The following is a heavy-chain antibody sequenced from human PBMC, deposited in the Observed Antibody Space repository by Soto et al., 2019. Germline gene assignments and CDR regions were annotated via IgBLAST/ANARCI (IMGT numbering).Heavy chain of an antibody. CDR2: ISGSGGST. J-gene: IGHJ4*02. CDR3: AKGRLYYYDSSGYYYFDY. CDR1: GFTFSSYA. Sequence: GGSLRLSCAASGFTFSSYAMSWVHQAPGKGLEWVSAISGSGGSTYYADSVKGRFTISRDNSKNTLYLQMNSLRAEDTAVYYCAKGRLYYYDSSGYYYFDYWGQGTLVTVSS. V-gene: IGHV3-23*01. D-gene: IGHD3-22*01.